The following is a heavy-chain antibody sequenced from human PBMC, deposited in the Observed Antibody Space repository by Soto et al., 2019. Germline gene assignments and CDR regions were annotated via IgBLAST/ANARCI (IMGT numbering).Heavy chain of an antibody. CDR2: ISYTGDT. CDR3: ARIVVGATVDL. J-gene: IGHJ5*02. CDR1: GDSVSSDIYF. V-gene: IGHV4-61*01. Sequence: SETRSLTWIVSGDSVSSDIYFWTWIRQPPGKGLEWIAYISYTGDTNYNPSLKSRVTISVDTSRNQFSLTLTSVTAADTAVYFCARIVVGATVDLWGQGSLVTV. D-gene: IGHD1-26*01.